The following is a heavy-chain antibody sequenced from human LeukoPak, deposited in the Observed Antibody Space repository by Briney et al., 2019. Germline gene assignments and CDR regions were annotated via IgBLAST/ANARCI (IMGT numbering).Heavy chain of an antibody. J-gene: IGHJ4*02. D-gene: IGHD5-12*01. V-gene: IGHV3-23*01. CDR3: AKDGYSGYKDPYYFDY. Sequence: GGSLRLSCAPSGFTFSKYAMSCVRHAPGGGREWGSDFSGSCGSTYYADSVKGRFTISRDNSKNTLYLQMNSLRAENTAIYYCAKDGYSGYKDPYYFDYWGQGTLVTVSS. CDR1: GFTFSKYA. CDR2: FSGSCGST.